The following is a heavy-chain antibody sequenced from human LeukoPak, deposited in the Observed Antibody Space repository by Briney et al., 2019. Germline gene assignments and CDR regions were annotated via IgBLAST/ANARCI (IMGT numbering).Heavy chain of an antibody. J-gene: IGHJ4*02. CDR1: GGSFSGYY. Sequence: SETLSLTCAVYGGSFSGYYWSWIRQPPGKGLEWIGEINHSGSTNYNPSLKSRVTISVDTSKNQFSLKLSSVTAADTAVYYCARGSPRYYYGSGSYYNRDDYWGQGTLVTVSS. CDR3: ARGSPRYYYGSGSYYNRDDY. CDR2: INHSGST. V-gene: IGHV4-34*01. D-gene: IGHD3-10*01.